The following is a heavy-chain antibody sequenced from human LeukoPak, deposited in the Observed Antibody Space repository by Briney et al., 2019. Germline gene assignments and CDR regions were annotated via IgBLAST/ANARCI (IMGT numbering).Heavy chain of an antibody. CDR1: GFTFSSYG. D-gene: IGHD1-26*01. CDR2: ISYEGSTS. V-gene: IGHV3-30*18. J-gene: IGHJ4*02. CDR3: AKEGFGNYYSAYFDY. Sequence: GGSLRLSCAASGFTFSSYGMQWVRQAPGKGLEGVAVISYEGSTSYYADSVKGRFTISRDNSKNTLYLQMNGLRAEDTAVYYCAKEGFGNYYSAYFDYWGQGTLVTVSS.